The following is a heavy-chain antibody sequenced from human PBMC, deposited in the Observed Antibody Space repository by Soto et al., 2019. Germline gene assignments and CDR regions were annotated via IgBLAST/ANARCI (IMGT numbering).Heavy chain of an antibody. J-gene: IGHJ5*02. CDR1: GGSISSGGYF. Sequence: QLQLQESGSGLVKPSQTLSLTCAVSGGSISSGGYFWSWIRQPPGKGLEWIGYIYHSGSTYYNPAPKRRVTITIDRSKNPLSLKLSLGAAADTAVYYCARGPGPWGQGTLVTVSS. CDR3: ARGPGP. V-gene: IGHV4-30-2*01. CDR2: IYHSGST.